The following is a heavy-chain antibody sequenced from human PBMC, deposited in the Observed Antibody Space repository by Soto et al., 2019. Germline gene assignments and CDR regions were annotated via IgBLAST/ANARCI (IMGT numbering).Heavy chain of an antibody. V-gene: IGHV4-4*02. CDR2: IDHRGST. CDR1: GGSISSSKW. CDR3: AKTPIDGNWYDS. D-gene: IGHD3-9*01. Sequence: KPSETLSLTCAVSGGSISSSKWWSWVRQSPGKGLQWIGEIDHRGSTNYNPSLKSRVTISVDKSKKQFSLKLKSLTAADTAVYYCAKTPIDGNWYDSWGQGTLVTVSS. J-gene: IGHJ5*01.